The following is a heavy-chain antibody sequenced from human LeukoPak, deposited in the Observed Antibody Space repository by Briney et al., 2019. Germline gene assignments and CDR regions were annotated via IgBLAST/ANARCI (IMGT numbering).Heavy chain of an antibody. CDR3: ASYSSGWYSDDY. D-gene: IGHD6-19*01. V-gene: IGHV3-30-3*01. CDR2: ISYDGSNK. CDR1: GFTFSSYA. J-gene: IGHJ4*02. Sequence: PAGGSLRLSCAASGFTFSSYAMHWVRQAPGKGLEWVAVISYDGSNKYYADSVKGRFTISRDNSKNTLYLQMNSLRAEDTAVYYCASYSSGWYSDDYWGQGTLVTVSS.